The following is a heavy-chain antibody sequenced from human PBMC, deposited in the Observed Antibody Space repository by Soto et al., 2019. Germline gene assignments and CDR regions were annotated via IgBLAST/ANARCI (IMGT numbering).Heavy chain of an antibody. D-gene: IGHD2-8*01. CDR1: GFTFSDYY. CDR2: ISSSGSTI. CDR3: AVYCTNGVCYTY. J-gene: IGHJ4*02. V-gene: IGHV3-11*01. Sequence: GGSLRLSCAASGFTFSDYYMSWIRQAPGKGLEWVSYISSSGSTIYYADSVKGRFTISRDNAKNSLYLQMNSLRAEDTAVYYCAVYCTNGVCYTYWGQGTLVTVSS.